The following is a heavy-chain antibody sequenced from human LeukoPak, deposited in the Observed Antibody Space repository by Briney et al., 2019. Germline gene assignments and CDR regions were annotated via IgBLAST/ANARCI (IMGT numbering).Heavy chain of an antibody. Sequence: SVKVSCKASGYTFTSYGISWVRQAPGQGLEWMGGIIPIFGTANYAQKFQGRVTITADESTSTAYMELSSLRSEDTAVYYCAREDYYDSSGYYGGVFDYWGQGTLVTVSS. J-gene: IGHJ4*02. CDR2: IIPIFGTA. CDR1: GYTFTSYG. V-gene: IGHV1-69*13. CDR3: AREDYYDSSGYYGGVFDY. D-gene: IGHD3-22*01.